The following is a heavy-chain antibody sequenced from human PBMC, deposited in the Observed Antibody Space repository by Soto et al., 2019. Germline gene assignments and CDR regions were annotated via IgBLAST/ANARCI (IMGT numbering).Heavy chain of an antibody. J-gene: IGHJ4*02. CDR3: ARGREDQDY. CDR1: GFTFSSYS. Sequence: GGSLRLSCAASGFTFSSYSMNWVRQAPGKGLEWVSYISSSSSTIYYADSVKGRFTISRDNAKNSLYLQMNSLRAEDTAVYYCARGREDQDYWGQGTLVTVSS. CDR2: ISSSSSTI. D-gene: IGHD1-26*01. V-gene: IGHV3-48*01.